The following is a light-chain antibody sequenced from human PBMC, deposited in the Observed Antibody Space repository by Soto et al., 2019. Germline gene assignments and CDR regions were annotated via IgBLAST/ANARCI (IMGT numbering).Light chain of an antibody. CDR1: QGIRND. Sequence: DIPMTQSPSSLSASVGDRVTITCRASQGIRNDLGWYQQKPGKAPKRLIYAASSLQSGVPSRFSGSGSGTVFSLTIGSLQPEYFATYYCLRHNSYPRSTFGGGTNVAIK. J-gene: IGKJ4*01. V-gene: IGKV1-17*01. CDR3: LRHNSYPRST. CDR2: AAS.